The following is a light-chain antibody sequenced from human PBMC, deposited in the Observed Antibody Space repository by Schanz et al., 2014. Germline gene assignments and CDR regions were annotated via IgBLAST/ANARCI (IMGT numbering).Light chain of an antibody. CDR3: SSYAGSRNLV. CDR2: DVS. V-gene: IGLV2-14*01. CDR1: SSDVGGYNY. J-gene: IGLJ2*01. Sequence: QSALTQPASGSGSPGQSTTISCTGTSSDVGGYNYVSWHQQHPGKAPKLMIYDVSNRPSGVSNRFSGSKSGNTASLTVSGLQAEDDADYYCSSYAGSRNLVFGGGTKLTVL.